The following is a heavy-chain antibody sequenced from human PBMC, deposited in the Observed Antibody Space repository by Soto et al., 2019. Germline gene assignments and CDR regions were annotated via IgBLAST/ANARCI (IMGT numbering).Heavy chain of an antibody. CDR3: ARSGSQYYDSSGYYYPPDY. Sequence: QVQLVQSGAEVKKPGASVKVSCKASGYTFTSYGISWVRQAPGQGLEWMGWISAYNGNTNYAQKLQGRVTMTTDTSTSTAYMQLRSLRSDDTAVYYCARSGSQYYDSSGYYYPPDYWGQGTLVTVSS. CDR1: GYTFTSYG. V-gene: IGHV1-18*01. J-gene: IGHJ4*02. CDR2: ISAYNGNT. D-gene: IGHD3-22*01.